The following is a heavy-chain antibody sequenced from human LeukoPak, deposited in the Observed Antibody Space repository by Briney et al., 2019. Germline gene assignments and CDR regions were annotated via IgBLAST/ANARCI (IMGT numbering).Heavy chain of an antibody. D-gene: IGHD3-22*01. J-gene: IGHJ4*02. CDR1: GFSFSGYA. CDR3: ARQEARNYYYEGLDY. Sequence: GGSLRLSCVASGFSFSGYAIHWVRQAPGKGLEWVSLISYNGGRKDYADSVKGRFTIDRDNSKNTVYLQMNSLRPDDTAIYFCARQEARNYYYEGLDYWGQGNLVTVSS. CDR2: ISYNGGRK. V-gene: IGHV3-30*04.